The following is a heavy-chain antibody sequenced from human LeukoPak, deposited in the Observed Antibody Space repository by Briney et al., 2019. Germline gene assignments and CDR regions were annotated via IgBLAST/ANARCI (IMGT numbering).Heavy chain of an antibody. CDR2: IYSGGST. CDR3: ARNRYSGSYPPDY. J-gene: IGHJ4*02. D-gene: IGHD1-26*01. CDR1: GFTVSSRF. Sequence: GGSLRLSCAASGFTVSSRFISWVRQAPGKGLEWVSVIYSGGSTYYADSVKGRFTISRDNSKNTLYLQMNSLRAEDTAVYYCARNRYSGSYPPDYWGQGTLVTVSS. V-gene: IGHV3-53*01.